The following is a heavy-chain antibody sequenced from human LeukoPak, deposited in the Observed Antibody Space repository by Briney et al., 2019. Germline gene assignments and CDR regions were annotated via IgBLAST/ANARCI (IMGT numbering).Heavy chain of an antibody. D-gene: IGHD4-17*01. CDR3: AAKTPYGDYGPDAFDI. CDR1: GFTFTSSA. CDR2: IVVGSGNT. Sequence: ASVKVSCKASGFTFTSSAMQWVRQARGQRLEWIGWIVVGSGNTNYAQKFQERVTITRDMSTSTAYMELSSLRSEDTAVCYCAAKTPYGDYGPDAFDIWGQGTMVTVSS. J-gene: IGHJ3*02. V-gene: IGHV1-58*02.